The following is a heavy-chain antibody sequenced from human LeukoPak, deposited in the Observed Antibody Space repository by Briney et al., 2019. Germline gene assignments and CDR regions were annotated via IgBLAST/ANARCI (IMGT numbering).Heavy chain of an antibody. CDR2: MDTGGST. CDR1: GFNVNTNY. Sequence: GGSLRLSCAASGFNVNTNYMNWVRQAPGKGLEWVSVMDTGGSTYYADSVKGWFIIFRDNSKNTLYLQMNSLRAEDTAVYYCARKLDGLDIWGQGTMVTVSS. J-gene: IGHJ3*02. V-gene: IGHV3-66*01. CDR3: ARKLDGLDI.